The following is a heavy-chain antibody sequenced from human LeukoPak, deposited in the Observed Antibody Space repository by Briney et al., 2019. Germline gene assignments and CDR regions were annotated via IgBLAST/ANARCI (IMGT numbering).Heavy chain of an antibody. Sequence: GGSLRLSCAASGFTFSSYSMNWVRQAPGKGLEWVSYISSSSTIYYADSVKGRFTISRDNAKNSLYLQMNSLRAEDTAVYYCAREVGILTGYIDYWGQGTLVTVSS. D-gene: IGHD3-9*01. V-gene: IGHV3-48*04. CDR1: GFTFSSYS. CDR2: ISSSSTI. J-gene: IGHJ4*02. CDR3: AREVGILTGYIDY.